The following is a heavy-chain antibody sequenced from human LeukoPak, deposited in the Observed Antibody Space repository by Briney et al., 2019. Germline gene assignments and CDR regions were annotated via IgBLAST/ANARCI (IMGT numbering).Heavy chain of an antibody. CDR1: GGSISSSSYY. V-gene: IGHV4-61*01. CDR2: IYYSGST. J-gene: IGHJ6*03. Sequence: SETLSLTCTVSGGSISSSSYYWGWIRQPPGKGLEWIGYIYYSGSTNYNPSLKSRVTISVDTSKSQFSLKLSSVTAADTAVYYCARDTRGYCSGGSCYGYYYYYMDVWGKGTTVTVSS. CDR3: ARDTRGYCSGGSCYGYYYYYMDV. D-gene: IGHD2-15*01.